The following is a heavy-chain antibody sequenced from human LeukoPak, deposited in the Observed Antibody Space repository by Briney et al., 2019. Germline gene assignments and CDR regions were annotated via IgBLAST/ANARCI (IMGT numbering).Heavy chain of an antibody. CDR2: IYTSGST. CDR1: GGSISSGSYY. V-gene: IGHV4-61*02. J-gene: IGHJ4*02. D-gene: IGHD2-2*02. Sequence: SQTLSLTCTVSGGSISSGSYYWSWIRQPAGKELEWIGRIYTSGSTNYNPSLKSRVTISVDTSKNQFSLKLSSVTAADTAVYYCARAGYCSSTSCYTGGYYFDYWGQGTLVTVSS. CDR3: ARAGYCSSTSCYTGGYYFDY.